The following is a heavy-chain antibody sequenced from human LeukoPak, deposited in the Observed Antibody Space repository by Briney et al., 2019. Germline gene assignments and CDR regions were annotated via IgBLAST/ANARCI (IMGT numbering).Heavy chain of an antibody. V-gene: IGHV1-8*03. CDR1: GYTFTSYD. Sequence: ASVKVSCKASGYTFTSYDINWVRQATGQGLEWMGWMNPNSGNTGYAQKFQGRVTITRNTSISTAYMELSSLRSEDTALYYCARGTKSGLGESSVGYWGQGTLVTVSS. CDR3: ARGTKSGLGESSVGY. CDR2: MNPNSGNT. J-gene: IGHJ4*02. D-gene: IGHD3-16*01.